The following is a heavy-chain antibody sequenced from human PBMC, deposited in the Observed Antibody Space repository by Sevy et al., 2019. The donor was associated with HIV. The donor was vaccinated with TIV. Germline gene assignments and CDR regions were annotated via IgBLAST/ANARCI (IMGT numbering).Heavy chain of an antibody. Sequence: ASVKFSCKASGYTFTGYYMHWVRQAPGQGLEWMGWINPNSGGTNYAQKFQGRVTMTRDTSISTAYMELSRLRSDDTAVYYCARDGGIVVVPAFDYWGQGTLVTVSS. CDR2: INPNSGGT. CDR1: GYTFTGYY. V-gene: IGHV1-2*02. D-gene: IGHD2-2*01. CDR3: ARDGGIVVVPAFDY. J-gene: IGHJ4*02.